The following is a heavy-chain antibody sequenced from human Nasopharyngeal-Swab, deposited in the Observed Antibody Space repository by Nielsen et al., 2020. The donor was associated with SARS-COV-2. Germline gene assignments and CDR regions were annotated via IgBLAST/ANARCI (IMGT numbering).Heavy chain of an antibody. CDR1: GFTFSSYW. V-gene: IGHV3-7*05. Sequence: GSLRLSCAASGFTFSSYWMSWVRQAPGKGLEWVANIKRDGSGKYYVDSVKGRFTISRDNAKNSLYLQMNSLRAEDTAVYYCARDPLGGAIDYWGQGTLVTVSS. CDR2: IKRDGSGK. CDR3: ARDPLGGAIDY. J-gene: IGHJ4*02. D-gene: IGHD1-26*01.